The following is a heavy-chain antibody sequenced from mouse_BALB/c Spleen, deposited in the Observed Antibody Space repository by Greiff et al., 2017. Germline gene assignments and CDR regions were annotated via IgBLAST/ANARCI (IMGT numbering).Heavy chain of an antibody. V-gene: IGHV5-6-3*01. CDR3: ARNWDGGGFDY. CDR2: INSNGGST. CDR1: GFTFSSYG. Sequence: EVQGVESGGGLVQPGGSLKLSCAASGFTFSSYGMSWVRQTPDKRLELVATINSNGGSTYYPDSVKGRFTISRDNAKNTLYLQMSSLKSEDTAMYYCARNWDGGGFDYWGQGTTLTVSS. D-gene: IGHD4-1*01. J-gene: IGHJ2*01.